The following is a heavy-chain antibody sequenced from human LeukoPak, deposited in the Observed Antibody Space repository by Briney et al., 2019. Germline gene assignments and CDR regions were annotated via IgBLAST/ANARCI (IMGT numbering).Heavy chain of an antibody. CDR3: TTTYYCSGGSCYSKVY. Sequence: GGSLRLSCAASGFTFSNAWMNWVRQAPGKGLEWVGRIRSKTDGGTTDYAAPVKGRFTISRDDSKNTLYLQMNSLKTEDTAVYYCTTTYYCSGGSCYSKVYWGQGTLVTVSS. D-gene: IGHD2-15*01. J-gene: IGHJ4*02. CDR2: IRSKTDGGTT. V-gene: IGHV3-15*07. CDR1: GFTFSNAW.